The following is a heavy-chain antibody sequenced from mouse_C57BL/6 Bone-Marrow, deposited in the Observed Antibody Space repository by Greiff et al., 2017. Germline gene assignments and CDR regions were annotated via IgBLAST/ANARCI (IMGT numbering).Heavy chain of an antibody. CDR3: ARPFCDY. Sequence: QVQLKESGPELVKPGASVTISCKASGYAFSSSWMNWVKQRPGKGLEWIGRIYPGAGATNYNGKFKDKATLTVDKSSSTAYMQLSSLTSEYSAVYFCARPFCDYWGQGTLVTGSA. J-gene: IGHJ3*01. CDR1: GYAFSSSW. V-gene: IGHV1-82*01. CDR2: IYPGAGAT.